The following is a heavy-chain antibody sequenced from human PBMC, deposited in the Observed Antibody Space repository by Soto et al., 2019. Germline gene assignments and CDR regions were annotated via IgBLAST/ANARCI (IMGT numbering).Heavy chain of an antibody. CDR2: LNQDGTER. V-gene: IGHV3-7*01. D-gene: IGHD3-16*01. J-gene: IGHJ4*02. CDR3: VCGGNFFVY. Sequence: EVQLVESGGGLVQPGGSLRLSCAASGITFSSYWMTWVRQPPEKGLEWVANLNQDGTERYYVDSVRGRFTISRDNAKNSLYLQMNSLRAEDTAVYYCVCGGNFFVYWGQGTLVTVSP. CDR1: GITFSSYW.